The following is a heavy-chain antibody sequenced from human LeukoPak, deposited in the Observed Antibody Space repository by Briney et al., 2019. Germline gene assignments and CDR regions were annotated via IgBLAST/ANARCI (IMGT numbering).Heavy chain of an antibody. CDR1: GGTFSSYA. J-gene: IGHJ6*02. Sequence: SVQVSCKASGGTFSSYAISWVRQAPGQGLEWMGRIIPILGIANYAQKFQGRVTITADKSTSTAYMELSSLRSEDTAVYYCARDGYYDFWSGYGRNYYYGMDVWGQGTTVTVSS. CDR2: IIPILGIA. V-gene: IGHV1-69*04. CDR3: ARDGYYDFWSGYGRNYYYGMDV. D-gene: IGHD3-3*01.